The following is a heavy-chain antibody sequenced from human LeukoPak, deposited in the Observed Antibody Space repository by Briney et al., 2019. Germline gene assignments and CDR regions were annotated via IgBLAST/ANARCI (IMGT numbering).Heavy chain of an antibody. D-gene: IGHD2-2*02. Sequence: GGSLKLSCAASGFTFSSYEMNWVRQAPGKGLEWVSGINWNSGSIGYVDSVKGRFTISRDNAKNSLYLQMNSLRAEDTALYYCTKATGDGYCTSTGCYSPVDYWGQGTLVTVSS. CDR3: TKATGDGYCTSTGCYSPVDY. CDR1: GFTFSSYE. J-gene: IGHJ4*02. CDR2: INWNSGSI. V-gene: IGHV3-9*01.